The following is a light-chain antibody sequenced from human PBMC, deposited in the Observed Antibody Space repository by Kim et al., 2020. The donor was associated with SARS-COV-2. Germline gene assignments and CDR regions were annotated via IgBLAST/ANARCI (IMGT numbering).Light chain of an antibody. V-gene: IGKV1-17*03. J-gene: IGKJ1*01. CDR2: AAS. CDR1: QGISNY. CDR3: LQHNDYPRT. Sequence: ASVGDRGTLHWRAGQGISNYLAWFQQEPGEVPKRLIYAASSLQSGVPSRFSGSGSGTEFTLTISSLQPEDFATYYCLQHNDYPRTFGQGTKVDIK.